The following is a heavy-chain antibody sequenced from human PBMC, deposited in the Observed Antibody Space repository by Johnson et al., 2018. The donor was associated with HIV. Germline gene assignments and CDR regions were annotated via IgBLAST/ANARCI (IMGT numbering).Heavy chain of an antibody. D-gene: IGHD3-22*01. CDR1: GFTFSSYA. CDR3: AKNRHYYDSSGYYRIHAFDI. CDR2: ISGSGGRR. V-gene: IGHV3-23*04. J-gene: IGHJ3*02. Sequence: VQLVESGGNLIQPGGSLRLSCAASGFTFSSYAMSWVRQAPGKGLEWVSGISGSGGRRYYADSAKGRFTISRDNSENTLYLQMNSLRAEDTAVYYCAKNRHYYDSSGYYRIHAFDIWGQGTMVTVSS.